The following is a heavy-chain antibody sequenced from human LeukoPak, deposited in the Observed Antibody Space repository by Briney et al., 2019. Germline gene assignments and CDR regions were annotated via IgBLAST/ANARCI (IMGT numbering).Heavy chain of an antibody. CDR1: GYTFTNYG. V-gene: IGHV1-18*01. CDR3: ARRKVPAVIGAFDI. Sequence: GASVKVSCKASGYTFTNYGISWVRQAPGQGLEWMGWISAYNGYTDYAQKLQFRVTMTRNTSISTAYMELSSLRSEDTAVYYCARRKVPAVIGAFDIWGQGTMVTVSS. CDR2: ISAYNGYT. J-gene: IGHJ3*02. D-gene: IGHD2-2*02.